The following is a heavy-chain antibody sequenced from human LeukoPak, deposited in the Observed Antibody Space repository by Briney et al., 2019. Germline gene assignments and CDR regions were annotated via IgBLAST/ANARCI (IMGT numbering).Heavy chain of an antibody. CDR1: GGSITSGSYY. J-gene: IGHJ5*02. D-gene: IGHD6-13*01. CDR2: IYTSGST. V-gene: IGHV4-61*02. Sequence: TASETLSLTCNVSGGSITSGSYYWNWIRQPAGKGLEWIGRIYTSGSTNHNPSLKSRVTISIDTSKNQISLKLNSVTAADTAVYYCARVPGRNWYEFGDGENWIDTWGQGTLVTVSS. CDR3: ARVPGRNWYEFGDGENWIDT.